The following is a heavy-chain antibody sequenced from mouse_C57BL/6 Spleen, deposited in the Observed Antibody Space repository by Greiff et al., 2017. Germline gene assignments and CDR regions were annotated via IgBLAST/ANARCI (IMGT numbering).Heavy chain of an antibody. CDR3: AREGFDDYDLYYAMDY. V-gene: IGHV1-78*01. J-gene: IGHJ4*01. Sequence: QVQLQQSDAELVKPGASVKISCKVSGYTFTDHTIHWMKQRPEQGLEWIGYIYPRDGSTKYNEKFKGKATLTADKSSSTAYMQLNSLTSEDSAVYFCAREGFDDYDLYYAMDYWGQGTSVTVSS. CDR2: IYPRDGST. CDR1: GYTFTDHT. D-gene: IGHD2-4*01.